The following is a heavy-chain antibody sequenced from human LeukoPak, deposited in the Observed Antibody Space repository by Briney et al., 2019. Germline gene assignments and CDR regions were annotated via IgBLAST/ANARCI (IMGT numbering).Heavy chain of an antibody. D-gene: IGHD3-3*01. CDR1: GGTFSSYA. J-gene: IGHJ4*02. Sequence: ASVKVSCKASGGTFSSYAINWVRQATGQGLEWMGWMNPNSGNTGYAQKFQGRVTMTRNTSISTAYMELSSLRSEDTAVYYCARAPFGVVIPVEDYWGQGTLVTVSS. CDR3: ARAPFGVVIPVEDY. V-gene: IGHV1-8*02. CDR2: MNPNSGNT.